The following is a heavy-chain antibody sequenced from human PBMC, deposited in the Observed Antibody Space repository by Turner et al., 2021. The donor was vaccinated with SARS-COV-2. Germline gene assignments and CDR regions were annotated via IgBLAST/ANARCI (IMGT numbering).Heavy chain of an antibody. CDR1: GFTLSNYW. D-gene: IGHD3-22*01. J-gene: IGHJ3*02. Sequence: EVQLVESGGGLVQPGGSLRLSCAGSGFTLSNYWMSWVRQAPGKGLEWVASIKQDGSEKYYVDSVKGRFTISRDNAKNSLYLQMNSLRAEDTAVYYCARDIVVFTHAFDIWGKGTMVTVSS. CDR3: ARDIVVFTHAFDI. V-gene: IGHV3-7*01. CDR2: IKQDGSEK.